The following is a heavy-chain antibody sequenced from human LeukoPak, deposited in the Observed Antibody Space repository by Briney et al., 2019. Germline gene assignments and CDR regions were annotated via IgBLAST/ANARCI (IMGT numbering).Heavy chain of an antibody. J-gene: IGHJ4*02. V-gene: IGHV3-23*01. CDR1: RFTFSNYA. CDR3: AKDDCSSSGCYVDY. D-gene: IGHD2-2*01. Sequence: GGSLRLFCAASRFTFSNYAMSWVRQAPGKGLEWVSGISGSGGSTYYADSVKGRFTISRDNSKNTLYLQMNNLRAEDTAVYYCAKDDCSSSGCYVDYWGQGTLVTVSS. CDR2: ISGSGGST.